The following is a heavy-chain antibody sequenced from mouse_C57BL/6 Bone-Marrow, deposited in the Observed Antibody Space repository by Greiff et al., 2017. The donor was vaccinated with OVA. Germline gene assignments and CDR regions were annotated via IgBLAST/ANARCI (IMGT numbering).Heavy chain of an antibody. CDR3: ARDPTVAWFAY. D-gene: IGHD4-1*02. CDR1: GFTFSSYA. J-gene: IGHJ3*01. Sequence: EVKLQESGGGLVKPGGSLKLSCAASGFTFSSYAMSWVRQTPEKRLEWVATISDGGSYTYYPDNVKGRFTISRDNAKNNLYLQMSHLKSEDTAMYYCARDPTVAWFAYWGQGTLVTVSA. V-gene: IGHV5-4*01. CDR2: ISDGGSYT.